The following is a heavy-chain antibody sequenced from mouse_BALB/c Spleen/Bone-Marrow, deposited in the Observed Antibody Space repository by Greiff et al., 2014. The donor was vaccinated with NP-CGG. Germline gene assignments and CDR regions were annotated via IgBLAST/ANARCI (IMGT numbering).Heavy chain of an antibody. D-gene: IGHD1-1*02. V-gene: IGHV1-7*01. CDR2: IYPSTGYT. CDR1: GYTFTSYW. Sequence: QVQLQQSGAELAKPGASVKMSCKASGYTFTSYWMHWVKQRPGQGLEWIGYIYPSTGYTDYNQKFKDKATLTADKSSSTAYMQLSTLTSEDSAFYYCERDDGTYRAYWGQGTPLTVSA. J-gene: IGHJ2*01. CDR3: ERDDGTYRAY.